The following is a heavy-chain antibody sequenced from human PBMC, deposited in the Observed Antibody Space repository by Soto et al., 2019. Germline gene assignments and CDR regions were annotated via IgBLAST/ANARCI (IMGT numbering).Heavy chain of an antibody. CDR3: ARPYSSSWSPPGY. CDR2: IFPGDPDT. CDR1: GYSFTRNW. V-gene: IGHV5-51*01. Sequence: GESLKISCKGSGYSFTRNWIGWVRQMPGKGLEWMGIIFPGDPDTRYRPPFQGQVTISVDKSISTAYLQWSSLKASDTAMYYCARPYSSSWSPPGYWGQGTLVTVSS. D-gene: IGHD6-13*01. J-gene: IGHJ4*02.